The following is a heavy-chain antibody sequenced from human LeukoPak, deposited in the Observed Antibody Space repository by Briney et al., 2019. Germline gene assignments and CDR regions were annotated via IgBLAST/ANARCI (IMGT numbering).Heavy chain of an antibody. CDR3: ARGNLYSSSWYLDDY. CDR1: GGSFSGYY. J-gene: IGHJ4*02. CDR2: IHHSGST. V-gene: IGHV4-34*01. Sequence: KSSETLSLTCAVYGGSFSGYYWSWIRQPPGKGLEWIGEIHHSGSTNYNPSLKSRVTISVDTSKNQFSLKLSSVTAADTAVYYCARGNLYSSSWYLDDYWGQGTLVTVSS. D-gene: IGHD6-13*01.